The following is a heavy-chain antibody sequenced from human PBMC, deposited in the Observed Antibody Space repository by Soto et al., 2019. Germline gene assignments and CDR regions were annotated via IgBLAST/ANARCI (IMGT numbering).Heavy chain of an antibody. CDR3: AADLAADHYYYYMDV. Sequence: SVKVSWKASGFTFTSSAMQLVRQARGQRLEWIGWIVVGSGNTNYAQKFQERVTITRDMSTSTAYMELSSLRSEDTAVYYCAADLAADHYYYYMDVWGKGTTVTVSS. CDR2: IVVGSGNT. CDR1: GFTFTSSA. D-gene: IGHD6-13*01. V-gene: IGHV1-58*02. J-gene: IGHJ6*03.